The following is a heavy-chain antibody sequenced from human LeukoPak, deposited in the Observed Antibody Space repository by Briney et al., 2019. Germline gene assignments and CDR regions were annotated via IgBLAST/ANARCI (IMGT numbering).Heavy chain of an antibody. Sequence: PGGSLRLSCVASGFTFSSYAMSWVRQAPGKGLEWASGISGSADTAHSADSVKGRFTISRDNSKNTLFLQMHSLRADDTAVYYCAKDAAYYYDSSAYPGWWGQGTLVTVSS. D-gene: IGHD3-22*01. V-gene: IGHV3-23*01. J-gene: IGHJ4*02. CDR1: GFTFSSYA. CDR2: ISGSADTA. CDR3: AKDAAYYYDSSAYPGW.